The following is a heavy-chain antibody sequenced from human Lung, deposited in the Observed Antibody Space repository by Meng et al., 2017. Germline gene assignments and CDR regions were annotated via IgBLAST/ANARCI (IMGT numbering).Heavy chain of an antibody. J-gene: IGHJ4*02. Sequence: ELQLVESGGGLVKPVGSLSLSCAASGFTFSSYSMNWVRQAPGKGPEWVSSISSSSAYADSVKGRFTISRDNAKNSLYLQMNSLRAEDTAVYYCARGRVVVAATPSDYWGQGTLVTVSS. CDR3: ARGRVVVAATPSDY. CDR1: GFTFSSYS. V-gene: IGHV3-21*01. D-gene: IGHD2-15*01. CDR2: ISSSSA.